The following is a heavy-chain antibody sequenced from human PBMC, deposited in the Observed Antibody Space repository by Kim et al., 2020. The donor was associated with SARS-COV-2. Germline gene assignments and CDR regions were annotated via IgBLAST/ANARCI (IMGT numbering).Heavy chain of an antibody. CDR1: GYTLTELS. Sequence: ASVKVSCKVSGYTLTELSMHWVRQAPGKGLEWMGGFDPEDGETIYAQKFQGRVTMTEDTSTDTAYMELSSLRSEDTAVYYCATVLAGARYCSSTSCHYYFDSWGQGTLVTVSS. D-gene: IGHD2-2*01. CDR2: FDPEDGET. V-gene: IGHV1-24*01. J-gene: IGHJ4*01. CDR3: ATVLAGARYCSSTSCHYYFDS.